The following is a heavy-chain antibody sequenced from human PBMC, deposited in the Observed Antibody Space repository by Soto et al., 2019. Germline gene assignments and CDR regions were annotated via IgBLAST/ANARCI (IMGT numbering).Heavy chain of an antibody. CDR1: GGSISSYY. J-gene: IGHJ4*02. V-gene: IGHV4-59*01. CDR3: ARDRNGYNDL. CDR2: IYYSGST. D-gene: IGHD5-12*01. Sequence: SETLSLTCTVSGGSISSYYWSWIRQPPGKGLEWIGYIYYSGSTNYNPSLKSRVTISVDTSKNQFSLKLSSVTAADTAVYYCARDRNGYNDLWGQGTLVTVSS.